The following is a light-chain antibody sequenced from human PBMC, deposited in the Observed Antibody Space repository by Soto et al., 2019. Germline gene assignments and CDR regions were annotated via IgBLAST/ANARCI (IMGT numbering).Light chain of an antibody. CDR3: TSYTTGRTRD. V-gene: IGLV2-14*01. Sequence: QSALTQPASVSGSLGQSITISCTGTSTDVGAYDFVSWLQHHPGKAPKLMIYEVSNRPSGVPDRFSGSKSGNTASPTISGLQAEDEADYYCTSYTTGRTRDFGNGTKVTVL. CDR2: EVS. CDR1: STDVGAYDF. J-gene: IGLJ1*01.